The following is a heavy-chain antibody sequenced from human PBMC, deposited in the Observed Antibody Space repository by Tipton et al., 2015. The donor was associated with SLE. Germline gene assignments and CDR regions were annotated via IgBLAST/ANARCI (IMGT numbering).Heavy chain of an antibody. V-gene: IGHV4-61*02. CDR1: GGSISSGSYY. D-gene: IGHD6-13*01. J-gene: IGHJ4*02. Sequence: TLSLTCTVSGGSISSGSYYWSWIRQPAGKGLEWIGRIYTSGSTNYNPSLKSRVTISVDTSKNQFSLKLSSVTAADTAVYYCARGSSWTPFDYWGQGTLVTVSS. CDR3: ARGSSWTPFDY. CDR2: IYTSGST.